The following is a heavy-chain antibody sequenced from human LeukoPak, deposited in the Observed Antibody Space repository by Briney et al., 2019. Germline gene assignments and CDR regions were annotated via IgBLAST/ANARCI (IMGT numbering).Heavy chain of an antibody. CDR3: ARSREATIAELDY. Sequence: GGSLRLSCAASGFTFSSYAMSWVRQAPGKGLEWVSAISGSGGSTYYADSVKGRFTISRDNAKNSLYLQMNSLRAEDTAVYYCARSREATIAELDYWGQGTLVTVSS. V-gene: IGHV3-23*01. CDR2: ISGSGGST. D-gene: IGHD5-12*01. J-gene: IGHJ4*02. CDR1: GFTFSSYA.